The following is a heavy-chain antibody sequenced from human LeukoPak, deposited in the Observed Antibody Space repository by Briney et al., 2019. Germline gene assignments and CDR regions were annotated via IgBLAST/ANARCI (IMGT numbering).Heavy chain of an antibody. Sequence: GGSLRLSCAASGFTFSSSGMHWVRQAPGKGLEWVAVISYDGSNKYYADSVKGRFTISRDNSKNTLYLQMNSLRAEDTAVYYCARDRHYYGMDVWGQGTTVTVSS. CDR1: GFTFSSSG. CDR3: ARDRHYYGMDV. CDR2: ISYDGSNK. J-gene: IGHJ6*02. V-gene: IGHV3-30*03.